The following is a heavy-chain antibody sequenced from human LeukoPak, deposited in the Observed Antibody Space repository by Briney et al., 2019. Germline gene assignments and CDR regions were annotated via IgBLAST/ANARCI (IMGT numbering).Heavy chain of an antibody. CDR3: ARASSGRLQTYFDY. CDR1: GGSISSYY. D-gene: IGHD5-24*01. CDR2: IYYSGST. V-gene: IGHV4-59*01. Sequence: SETLSLTCTVSGGSISSYYWSWIRQPPGKGLEWIGYIYYSGSTNYNPSLKSRVTISVDTSKNQFSLKLSSVTAADTAVYYCARASSGRLQTYFDYWGQGTLVTVSS. J-gene: IGHJ4*02.